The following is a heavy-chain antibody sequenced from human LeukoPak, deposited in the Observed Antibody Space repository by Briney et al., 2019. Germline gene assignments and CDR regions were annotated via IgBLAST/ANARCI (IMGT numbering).Heavy chain of an antibody. D-gene: IGHD2-2*03. CDR3: VYRLGRWIFDY. V-gene: IGHV2-5*02. CDR1: GFSLSSGVG. CDR2: IYRDDDK. J-gene: IGHJ4*02. Sequence: SGPTLVKPTQTLTLTCTFSGFSLSSGVGVGWIRQPPGKALEWLALIYRDDDKRYSPSMQKRLTVTKDTSKNEVVFNMTDMDPLDTATYFCVYRLGRWIFDYWGQGILVTVSS.